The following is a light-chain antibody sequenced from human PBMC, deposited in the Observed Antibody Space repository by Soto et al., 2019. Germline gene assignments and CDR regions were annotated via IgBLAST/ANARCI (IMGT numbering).Light chain of an antibody. J-gene: IGKJ1*01. CDR3: QKYDSAPWT. CDR1: QGISNY. CDR2: AAS. Sequence: DIQMTQSPSSLSASVGDRVTITCRASQGISNYLAWYQQKPGKVPKLLIYAASNLKSRVPSRFSGSGSGTDLNLTISSLQPEDVSTYYCQKYDSAPWTFGQGTKVEIK. V-gene: IGKV1-27*01.